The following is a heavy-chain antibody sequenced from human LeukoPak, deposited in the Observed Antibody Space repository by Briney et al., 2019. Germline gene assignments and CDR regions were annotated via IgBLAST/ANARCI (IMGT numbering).Heavy chain of an antibody. D-gene: IGHD3-10*01. CDR1: GGSISSGGYY. CDR3: ARGSPYYYGSGSSLNWFDP. CDR2: IYYSGST. Sequence: SETLSLTCTVSGGSISSGGYYWSWIRQHPGKGLEWIGYIYYSGSTYYNPSLKSRVTIPVDTSKNQFSLKLSSVTAADTAVYYCARGSPYYYGSGSSLNWFDPWGQGTLVTVSS. V-gene: IGHV4-31*03. J-gene: IGHJ5*02.